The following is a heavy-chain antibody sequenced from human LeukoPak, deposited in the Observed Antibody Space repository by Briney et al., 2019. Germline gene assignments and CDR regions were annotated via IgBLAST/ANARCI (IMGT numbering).Heavy chain of an antibody. V-gene: IGHV3-72*01. CDR1: GFSFSAHF. Sequence: GGSLRLSCAASGFSFSAHFMDWVRQAPGKGLEWVGRIRNKANSYTTEYAASVKGRFSISRDDSKNSLYPQMNSLKIEDTAVYYCASGSYSFDYWGQGTLVTVSS. D-gene: IGHD3-10*01. CDR3: ASGSYSFDY. J-gene: IGHJ4*02. CDR2: IRNKANSYTT.